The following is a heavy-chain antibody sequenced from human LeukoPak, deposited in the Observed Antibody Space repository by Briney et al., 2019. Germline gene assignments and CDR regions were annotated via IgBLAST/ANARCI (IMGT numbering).Heavy chain of an antibody. J-gene: IGHJ4*02. Sequence: SETLSLTCAVYGGSFSGYYWSWIRQPPGKGLEWIGEINHSGSTNYNPSLKSRVTISVDTSKNQFSPKLSSVTAADTAVYYCARGAGDIVVVPAAIGNYFDYWGQGTLVTVSS. V-gene: IGHV4-34*01. CDR2: INHSGST. CDR3: ARGAGDIVVVPAAIGNYFDY. D-gene: IGHD2-2*02. CDR1: GGSFSGYY.